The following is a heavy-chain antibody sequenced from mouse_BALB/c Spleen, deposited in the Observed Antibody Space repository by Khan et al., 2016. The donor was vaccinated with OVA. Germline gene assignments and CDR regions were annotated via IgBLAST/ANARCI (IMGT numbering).Heavy chain of an antibody. CDR3: ARAYYSNYREAMDY. CDR2: IWGDGTT. J-gene: IGHJ4*01. CDR1: GFSLTGYG. D-gene: IGHD2-5*01. Sequence: QVQLKESGPGLVAPSQSLSITCTVSGFSLTGYGVTWVRQPPGKGLEWLGMIWGDGTTDYKSALKSRLSINTDNSKSQVFLKMNSLQTDDTARYYCARAYYSNYREAMDYWGQGTSVTVSA. V-gene: IGHV2-6-7*01.